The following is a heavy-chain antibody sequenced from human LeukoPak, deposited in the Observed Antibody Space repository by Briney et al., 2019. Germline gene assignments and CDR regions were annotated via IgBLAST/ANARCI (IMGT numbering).Heavy chain of an antibody. J-gene: IGHJ4*02. CDR1: GGSFSGYY. V-gene: IGHV4-34*01. D-gene: IGHD3-10*01. Sequence: PSETLSLTCAVYGGSFSGYYWSWIRQPPGKGLEWIGEINHSGSTNYNPALKSRVTISVDTSKNQFSLKLTSVTAADTAVYYCAREGPVFDAGSYSKSLGYWGQGILVTVSS. CDR2: INHSGST. CDR3: AREGPVFDAGSYSKSLGY.